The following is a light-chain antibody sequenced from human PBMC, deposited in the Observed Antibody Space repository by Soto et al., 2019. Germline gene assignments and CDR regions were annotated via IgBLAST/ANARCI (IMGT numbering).Light chain of an antibody. V-gene: IGKV3D-20*02. CDR1: QSVSSSY. CDR3: QQRSNWPPRVT. J-gene: IGKJ4*01. Sequence: DIVLTQSPGTLSLSPGERAALSCRASQSVSSSYLAWYQQKPGQAPRLLIYGASSRATGIPDRFSGSGSGTDFTLTISSLEPEDFAVYYCQQRSNWPPRVTFGGGTKVDI. CDR2: GAS.